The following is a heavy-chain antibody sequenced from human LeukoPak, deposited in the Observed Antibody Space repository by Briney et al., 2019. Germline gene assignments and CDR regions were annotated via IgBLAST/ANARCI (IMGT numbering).Heavy chain of an antibody. CDR2: TRNKANSYTT. Sequence: PGGSLRLSCAASGFTFSDHYMDSGPHAPGKGLEWGGRTRNKANSYTTEYAASMKDRFTISTDDSKNSLYLQINSLKTEDTAVYYCARGRSLGRSYYFDYWGQGTLVTVSS. V-gene: IGHV3-72*01. D-gene: IGHD7-27*01. CDR1: GFTFSDHY. CDR3: ARGRSLGRSYYFDY. J-gene: IGHJ4*02.